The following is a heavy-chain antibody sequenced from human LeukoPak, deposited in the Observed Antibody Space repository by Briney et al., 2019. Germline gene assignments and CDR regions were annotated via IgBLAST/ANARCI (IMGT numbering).Heavy chain of an antibody. V-gene: IGHV1-46*01. Sequence: ASVKVSSKASGYTFISYYIHWVRQAPGQGLEWMGLINPSGGSTSYAQKFQGRVTMTRDTSTTTVYIELSSLRSEDTAVYYCARDIVGIPAANGIDYWGQGALVTVSS. CDR3: ARDIVGIPAANGIDY. CDR1: GYTFISYY. CDR2: INPSGGST. D-gene: IGHD2-2*01. J-gene: IGHJ4*02.